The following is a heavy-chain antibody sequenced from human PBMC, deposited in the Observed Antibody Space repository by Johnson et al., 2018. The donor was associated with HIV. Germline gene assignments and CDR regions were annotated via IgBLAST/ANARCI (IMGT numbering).Heavy chain of an antibody. J-gene: IGHJ3*01. CDR2: ISYDGGNK. V-gene: IGHV3-30*03. Sequence: QVQLVESGGGVVQPGRPLRLSCAASGFIFSGFGLHWVRQAPGKGLEWVASISYDGGNKYYAASVRGRITISRDNSKNSLYLQMNSLKIEDTAVYYCTRPIVSTSEVFDLWGQGTMVTVSS. CDR3: TRPIVSTSEVFDL. D-gene: IGHD5/OR15-5a*01. CDR1: GFIFSGFG.